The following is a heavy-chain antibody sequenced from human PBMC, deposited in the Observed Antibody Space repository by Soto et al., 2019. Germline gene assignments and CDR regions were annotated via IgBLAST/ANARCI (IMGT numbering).Heavy chain of an antibody. V-gene: IGHV3-30-3*01. CDR1: GFTFSRNA. D-gene: IGHD6-19*01. CDR2: VSYDGSNK. J-gene: IGHJ4*02. Sequence: QVQLVESGGGVFQPGRSLRLSCAASGFTFSRNAMHGFRQAPGKGLELVAVVSYDGSNKSYSDFVKGRFTISRDNSNNTLFLQMNSLRAEDTAVYYCARDLTGGSGWYVFDYGGQGTLVTVSS. CDR3: ARDLTGGSGWYVFDY.